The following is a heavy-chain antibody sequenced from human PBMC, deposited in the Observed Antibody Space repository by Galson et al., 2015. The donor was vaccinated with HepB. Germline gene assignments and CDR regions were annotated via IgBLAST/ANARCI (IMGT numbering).Heavy chain of an antibody. D-gene: IGHD3-22*01. CDR3: ARGPIVLITLGPFDY. Sequence: SLRLSCAASGFTFSSYWMHWVRQAPGKGLVWVSRINSDESSTSYADSVKGRFTISRDNAKNTLYLQVNSLRAEDTAVYYCARGPIVLITLGPFDYWGQGTLVTVSS. CDR1: GFTFSSYW. V-gene: IGHV3-74*01. J-gene: IGHJ4*02. CDR2: INSDESST.